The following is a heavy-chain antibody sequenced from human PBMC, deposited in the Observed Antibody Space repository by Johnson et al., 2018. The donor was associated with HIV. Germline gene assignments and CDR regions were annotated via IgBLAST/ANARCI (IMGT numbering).Heavy chain of an antibody. V-gene: IGHV3-30*18. D-gene: IGHD1-26*01. J-gene: IGHJ3*02. CDR2: ISYDGSNK. Sequence: QVQLVESGGGLIQPGGSLRLSCAASGFTVSSNYMSWVRQAPGKGLEWVAVISYDGSNKYYADSVKGRFTISRDNAKNSLYLQMNSLRAEDTAVYYCAKPSRDLLDAFHIWGQGTMVTVSS. CDR3: AKPSRDLLDAFHI. CDR1: GFTVSSNY.